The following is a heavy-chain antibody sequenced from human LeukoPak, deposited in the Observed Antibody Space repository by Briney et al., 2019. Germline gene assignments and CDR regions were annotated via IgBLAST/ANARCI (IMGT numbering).Heavy chain of an antibody. D-gene: IGHD2-2*01. V-gene: IGHV1-69*01. J-gene: IGHJ6*04. Sequence: GASVTVSCKASGGTFSSYAISWVRQAPGQGLEWMGGIIPIFGTANYAQKFQGRVTITADESTSTDYMELSSLRSEDTAVYYCARGCSSTSCYAFYGMDVWGKGTTVTVSS. CDR2: IIPIFGTA. CDR1: GGTFSSYA. CDR3: ARGCSSTSCYAFYGMDV.